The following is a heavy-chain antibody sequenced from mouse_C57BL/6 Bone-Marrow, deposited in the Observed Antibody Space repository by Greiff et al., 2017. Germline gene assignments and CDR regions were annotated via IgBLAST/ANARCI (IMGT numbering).Heavy chain of an antibody. CDR2: IVPEDGET. Sequence: VQLKESGAELVKPGASVKLSCTASGFNIKDYYMHWVKQRTEQGLEWIGRIVPEDGETKYAPKFQGKATITADTSSNTAYLQLSSLTSEDTAVYYCASLITTVVATDAYWGQGTLVTVSA. CDR3: ASLITTVVATDAY. CDR1: GFNIKDYY. J-gene: IGHJ3*01. D-gene: IGHD1-1*01. V-gene: IGHV14-2*01.